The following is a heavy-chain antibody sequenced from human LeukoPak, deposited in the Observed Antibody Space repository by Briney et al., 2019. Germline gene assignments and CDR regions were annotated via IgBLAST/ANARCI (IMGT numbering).Heavy chain of an antibody. Sequence: ASVKVSCKASGGTFSSYAISWVRQVPGQGLEWMGGIIPIFGTANYAQKFQGRVTITADKSTSTAYMELSSLRSEDTAVYYCARTTKHGGYSYGYNYYYYMDVWGKGTTVTVSS. CDR1: GGTFSSYA. CDR2: IIPIFGTA. D-gene: IGHD5-18*01. CDR3: ARTTKHGGYSYGYNYYYYMDV. V-gene: IGHV1-69*06. J-gene: IGHJ6*03.